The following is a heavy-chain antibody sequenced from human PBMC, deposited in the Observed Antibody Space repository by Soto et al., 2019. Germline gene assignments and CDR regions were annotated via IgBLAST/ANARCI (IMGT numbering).Heavy chain of an antibody. CDR3: ARSLTEGYCTITGCYTRPLYGMDV. D-gene: IGHD2-2*02. V-gene: IGHV1-2*02. CDR1: GYSFTSYY. Sequence: GESLKISCKGSGYSFTSYYIHWLRQAPGQGLEWMGWINPNSGGTNYAQKFQGRVTVTRDTPTSTAYMELSRLTSDDTAVYYCARSLTEGYCTITGCYTRPLYGMDVWGQGTTVTVSS. CDR2: INPNSGGT. J-gene: IGHJ6*02.